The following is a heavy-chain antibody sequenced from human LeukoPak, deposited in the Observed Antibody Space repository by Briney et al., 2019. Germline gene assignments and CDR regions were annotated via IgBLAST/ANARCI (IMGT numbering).Heavy chain of an antibody. J-gene: IGHJ4*02. D-gene: IGHD1-1*01. CDR2: IYYSGST. V-gene: IGHV4-59*08. CDR3: VRYKGDF. Sequence: PSETLSLTCTVSGGSISSYYWSWIRQPPGKGLEWIGYIYYSGSTNYNPSLKSRVTISVDTSKNQFSLKLRSVTAADTAVYYCVRYKGDFWGQGTLVTVSS. CDR1: GGSISSYY.